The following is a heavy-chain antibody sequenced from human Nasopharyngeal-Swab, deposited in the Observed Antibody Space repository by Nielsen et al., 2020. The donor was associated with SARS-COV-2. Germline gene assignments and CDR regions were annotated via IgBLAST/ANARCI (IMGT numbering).Heavy chain of an antibody. J-gene: IGHJ6*02. V-gene: IGHV3-11*01. CDR1: GFTFSDYY. CDR2: ISGSGTST. D-gene: IGHD5-18*01. Sequence: GESLKISCAASGFTFSDYYMAWIRQVPGKGLEWVSYISGSGTSTDSADSVKGRFSISRDNANNLLYLQMHSLRAEDTALYYCAKDFNVDTAMVTYYYGMDVWGQGTTVTVSS. CDR3: AKDFNVDTAMVTYYYGMDV.